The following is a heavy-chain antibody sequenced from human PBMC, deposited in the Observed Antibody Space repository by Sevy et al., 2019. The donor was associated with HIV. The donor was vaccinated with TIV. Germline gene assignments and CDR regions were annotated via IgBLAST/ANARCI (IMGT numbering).Heavy chain of an antibody. Sequence: VKVSCKASGYTFTGYYMHWVRQAPGQGLEWMGWINPNSGGTNYAQKFQGRVTMTRDTSISTAYLELSRLRSDDTAVYYCARGVIRSGYDYVWGSYRPRTNWFDPWGQGTLVTVSS. CDR2: INPNSGGT. D-gene: IGHD3-16*02. V-gene: IGHV1-2*02. CDR3: ARGVIRSGYDYVWGSYRPRTNWFDP. CDR1: GYTFTGYY. J-gene: IGHJ5*02.